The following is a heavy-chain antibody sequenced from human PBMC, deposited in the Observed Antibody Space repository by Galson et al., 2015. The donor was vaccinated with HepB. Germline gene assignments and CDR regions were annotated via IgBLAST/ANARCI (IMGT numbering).Heavy chain of an antibody. CDR2: ISGSGGST. Sequence: SLRLSCATSGFAFTYYSMSWVRQAPGKGLEWVSAISGSGGSTFYADSVKGRFTISRDNSKNTVYLQMNNLRAEDTAIYYCAKKGGELRYDTRRATFIHTNGIDYWGQGTLVTVSS. J-gene: IGHJ4*02. CDR1: GFAFTYYS. CDR3: AKKGGELRYDTRRATFIHTNGIDY. V-gene: IGHV3-23*01. D-gene: IGHD3-10*01.